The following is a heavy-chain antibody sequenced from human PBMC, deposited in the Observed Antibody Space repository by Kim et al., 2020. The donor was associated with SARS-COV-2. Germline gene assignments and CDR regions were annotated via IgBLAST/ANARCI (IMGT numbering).Heavy chain of an antibody. CDR1: GYTLTELS. CDR3: ATFRPYVNSGSYGGMDV. CDR2: FDPEDGET. D-gene: IGHD1-26*01. J-gene: IGHJ6*02. Sequence: ASVKVSCKVSGYTLTELSMHWVRRAPGKGLEWMGGFDPEDGETIYAQKFQGRVTMTEDTSTDTAYMELSSLRSEDTAVYYCATFRPYVNSGSYGGMDVWGQGTTVTVSS. V-gene: IGHV1-24*01.